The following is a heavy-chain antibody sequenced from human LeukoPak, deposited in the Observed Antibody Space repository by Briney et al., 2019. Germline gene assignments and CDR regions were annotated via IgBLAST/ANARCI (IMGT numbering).Heavy chain of an antibody. V-gene: IGHV4-39*07. CDR3: ATGYYADYYFDY. CDR2: INHSGST. Sequence: PSETLSLTCTVSGGSISSGSYYWSWIRQPPGKGLEWIGEINHSGSTNYNPSLKSRVTISVDTSKKQFSLKLSSVTAADTAAYYCATGYYADYYFDYWGQGTLVTVSS. D-gene: IGHD4-17*01. J-gene: IGHJ4*02. CDR1: GGSISSGSYY.